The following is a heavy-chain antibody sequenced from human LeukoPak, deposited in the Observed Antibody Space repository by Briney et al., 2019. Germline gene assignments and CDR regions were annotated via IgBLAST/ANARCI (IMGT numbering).Heavy chain of an antibody. D-gene: IGHD3-3*01. CDR2: IIPIFGTA. CDR1: GGTFSSYA. Sequence: SVKVSCKASGGTFSSYAISWVRQAPGQGLEWMGRIIPIFGTANYAQKFQGRVTITTDESTSTAYMELSSLRSEGTAVYYCASSSYYDFWSASYFDYWGQGTLVTVSP. CDR3: ASSSYYDFWSASYFDY. V-gene: IGHV1-69*05. J-gene: IGHJ4*02.